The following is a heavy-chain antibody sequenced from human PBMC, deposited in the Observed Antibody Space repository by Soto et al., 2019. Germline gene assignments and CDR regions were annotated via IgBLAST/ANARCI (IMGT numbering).Heavy chain of an antibody. V-gene: IGHV6-1*01. D-gene: IGHD6-13*01. J-gene: IGHJ5*02. Sequence: SQTLSLTCAVSGDSVSSNTVAWNWIRQSPSRGLEWLGRSYYRSKWYNDYAVSVKSRITINSDTSKNQFSLQLNSVTPEDTAVYYCAREKWAAAGGINWFDPWGQGTLVTVSS. CDR1: GDSVSSNTVA. CDR3: AREKWAAAGGINWFDP. CDR2: SYYRSKWYN.